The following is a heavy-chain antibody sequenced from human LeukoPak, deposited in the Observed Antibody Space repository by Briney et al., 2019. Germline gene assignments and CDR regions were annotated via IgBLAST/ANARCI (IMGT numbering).Heavy chain of an antibody. Sequence: GGSLRLSCAASGFTFSIYAMNWVRQAPGKGLEWVSVIHTGGRTYYVDSVKGRFTISRDDSKNTFYLHMNSLRAEDAAVYYCAVRVTKGSWSAFDIWGQGTMVTVSS. J-gene: IGHJ3*02. CDR2: IHTGGRT. CDR1: GFTFSIYA. D-gene: IGHD4-17*01. V-gene: IGHV3-66*01. CDR3: AVRVTKGSWSAFDI.